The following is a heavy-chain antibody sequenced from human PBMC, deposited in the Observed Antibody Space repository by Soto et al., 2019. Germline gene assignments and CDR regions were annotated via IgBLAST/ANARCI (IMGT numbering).Heavy chain of an antibody. V-gene: IGHV4-31*03. CDR3: ARRLGTAGSFES. Sequence: SETLSLTCSVSGGSISSGNYYWSWIRQHPGKGLEWIGYIYYGASTYYNPSLKSRVTISIDTSKNLFSLKLSSVTAADTAMYYCARRLGTAGSFESWGLGTLVTSPQ. D-gene: IGHD7-27*01. J-gene: IGHJ4*02. CDR2: IYYGAST. CDR1: GGSISSGNYY.